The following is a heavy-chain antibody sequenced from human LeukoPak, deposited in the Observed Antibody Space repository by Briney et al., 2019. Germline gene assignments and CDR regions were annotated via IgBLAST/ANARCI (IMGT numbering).Heavy chain of an antibody. D-gene: IGHD3-22*01. CDR3: ARDYYYYDSSGYHPSYYYGMDV. CDR2: ISYDGSNK. J-gene: IGHJ6*02. Sequence: GGSLRLSCAASGFTFSSYAMHWVRQAPGKGLEWVAVISYDGSNKYYADSVKGRFTISRDNSKNTLYLQMNSLRAEDTAVYYCARDYYYYDSSGYHPSYYYGMDVWGQGTTVTVSS. V-gene: IGHV3-30-3*01. CDR1: GFTFSSYA.